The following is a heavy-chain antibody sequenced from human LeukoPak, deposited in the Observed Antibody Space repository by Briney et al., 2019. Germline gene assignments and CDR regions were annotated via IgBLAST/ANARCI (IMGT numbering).Heavy chain of an antibody. J-gene: IGHJ4*02. CDR2: VKYDGSTT. V-gene: IGHV3-74*01. CDR1: GFTFSAYW. Sequence: GGSLRRSCAASGFTFSAYWMHWVRQAPGKGLVWVSRVKYDGSTTAYADSVKGRFTISRDNTRNILYLEMNSLRVEDTAVYYCARDLNWLLFEYWGQGALVTVSS. CDR3: ARDLNWLLFEY. D-gene: IGHD3/OR15-3a*01.